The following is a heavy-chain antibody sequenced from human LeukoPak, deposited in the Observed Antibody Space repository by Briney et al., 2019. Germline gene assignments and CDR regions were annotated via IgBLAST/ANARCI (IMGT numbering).Heavy chain of an antibody. D-gene: IGHD6-13*01. V-gene: IGHV1-2*02. CDR2: INPNSGGT. CDR1: GYTFTGYY. CDR3: ARDRDPIAAAGTGWFDP. J-gene: IGHJ5*02. Sequence: ASARVSCKASGYTFTGYYMHWVRQAPGQGLEWMGWINPNSGGTNYAQKFQGRVTMTRDTSISTAYMELSRLRSDDTAVYYCARDRDPIAAAGTGWFDPWGQGTVDPVSS.